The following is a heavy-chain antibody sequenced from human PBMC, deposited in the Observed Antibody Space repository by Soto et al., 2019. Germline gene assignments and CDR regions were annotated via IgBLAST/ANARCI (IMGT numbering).Heavy chain of an antibody. CDR3: ARELNTESSAYYSFAF. Sequence: SVKVSCKASGGTFSSYAISWVRQAPGQGLEWMGGIIPIFGTANYAQKFQGRVTMTTDRSTTTTSMELRSLGTDDTAVYYCARELNTESSAYYSFAFWGQGTLVTVSS. D-gene: IGHD3-22*01. CDR1: GGTFSSYA. CDR2: IIPIFGTA. V-gene: IGHV1-69*05. J-gene: IGHJ4*02.